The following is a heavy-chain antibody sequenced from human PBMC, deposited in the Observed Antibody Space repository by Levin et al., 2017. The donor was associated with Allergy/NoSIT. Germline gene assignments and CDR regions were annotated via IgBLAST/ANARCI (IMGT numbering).Heavy chain of an antibody. J-gene: IGHJ4*02. V-gene: IGHV3-11*01. Sequence: AGESLKISCAASGFTFSDYYMSWIRQAPGKGLEWVSYISSSGSTIYYADSVKGRFTISRDNAKNSLFLQMISLRAEDTAVYYCARSGVTTVTTGLDCWGQGTLVTVSS. CDR2: ISSSGSTI. D-gene: IGHD4-17*01. CDR3: ARSGVTTVTTGLDC. CDR1: GFTFSDYY.